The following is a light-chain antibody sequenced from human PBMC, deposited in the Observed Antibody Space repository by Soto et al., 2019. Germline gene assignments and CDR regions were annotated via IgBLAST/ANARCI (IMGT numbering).Light chain of an antibody. CDR3: QQSHITPHT. J-gene: IGKJ2*01. CDR2: FAS. Sequence: DIQMTQSPPSLSASVGDRVTLTCRASQSVGTYVNWYQQKPGKAPKLLIYFASSLQSGVPSRFSGSGSERDFTFTISSLQPEDFAAYSCQQSHITPHTFGQGTKLEIK. CDR1: QSVGTY. V-gene: IGKV1-39*01.